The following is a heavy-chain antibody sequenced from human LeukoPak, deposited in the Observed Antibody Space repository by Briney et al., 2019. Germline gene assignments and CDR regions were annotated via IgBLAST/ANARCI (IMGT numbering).Heavy chain of an antibody. CDR3: AKEGTYSSGWYGLGWFDP. Sequence: GGSLRLSCAASGFTFNNYAMSWVRQAPGKGLEWVSAISGSDAGTYYADSVKGRFTISRDNSKNTLYLQMNSLRAEDTAVYYCAKEGTYSSGWYGLGWFDPWGQGTLVTVSS. J-gene: IGHJ5*02. D-gene: IGHD6-19*01. CDR1: GFTFNNYA. CDR2: ISGSDAGT. V-gene: IGHV3-23*01.